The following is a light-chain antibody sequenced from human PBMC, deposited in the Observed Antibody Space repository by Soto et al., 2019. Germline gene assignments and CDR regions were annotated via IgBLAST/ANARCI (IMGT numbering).Light chain of an antibody. J-gene: IGKJ4*01. Sequence: EIVLTQSPATLSLSPGERATLSCRASQSVSSYLAWYQQKPGQAPRLLIYDASNRATGIPARFSGRGSGTDITLTISSLDPEDFDGYDCQQRSHWTFGGGTKVEIK. CDR3: QQRSHWT. CDR2: DAS. CDR1: QSVSSY. V-gene: IGKV3-11*01.